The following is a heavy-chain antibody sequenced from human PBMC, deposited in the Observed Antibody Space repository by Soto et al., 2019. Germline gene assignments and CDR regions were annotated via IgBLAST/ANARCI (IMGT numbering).Heavy chain of an antibody. J-gene: IGHJ4*02. D-gene: IGHD3-3*01. CDR3: ARRGGDDFWSAYYTDY. CDR2: INPGDSDT. Sequence: XESLNISCEGSGYTFTRYWIVWVRQMPGKGLEYMGTINPGDSDTRYSPSFQGQVTISADKSISTAYLQWSGLRASDTAMYYCARRGGDDFWSAYYTDYWGQGTQVTVSS. CDR1: GYTFTRYW. V-gene: IGHV5-51*01.